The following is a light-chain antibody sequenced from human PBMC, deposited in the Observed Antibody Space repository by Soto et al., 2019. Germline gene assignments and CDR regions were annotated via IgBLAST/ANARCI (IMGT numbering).Light chain of an antibody. V-gene: IGKV1-5*01. Sequence: EIPMTQSTSSLSACIGDGVTIXCRASQSFSKRFAWHQQKPGKAPKLLIYDASTLQSGVQPRLIGSGSGKEFTLNIRSLQPDDIATYYCKQYSSYSAWTFGEGTKVDIK. CDR1: QSFSKR. J-gene: IGKJ1*01. CDR3: KQYSSYSAWT. CDR2: DAS.